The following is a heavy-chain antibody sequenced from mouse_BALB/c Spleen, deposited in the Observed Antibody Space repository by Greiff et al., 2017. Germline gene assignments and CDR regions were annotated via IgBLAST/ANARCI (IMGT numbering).Heavy chain of an antibody. CDR2: ISYDGSN. V-gene: IGHV3-6*02. J-gene: IGHJ3*01. D-gene: IGHD1-2*01. Sequence: DVKLQESGPGLVKPSQSLSLTCSVTGYSITSGYYWNWIRQFPGNKLEWMGYISYDGSNNYNPSLKNRISITRDTSKNQFFLKLNSVTTEDTATYYCARLPFTTATYWGQGTLVTVSA. CDR1: GYSITSGYY. CDR3: ARLPFTTATY.